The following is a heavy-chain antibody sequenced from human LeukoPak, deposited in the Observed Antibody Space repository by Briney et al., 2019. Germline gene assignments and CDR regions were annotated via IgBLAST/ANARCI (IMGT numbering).Heavy chain of an antibody. CDR3: ARVRDSSGYYYVGYFDY. CDR2: IHHSGGA. Sequence: PSETLSLTCAVSGGSFSGDYWSWIRQPPGKGLEWIGDIHHSGGANYNPSLKSRVTISVDTSKNQFSLKLSSVTAADTAVYYCARVRDSSGYYYVGYFDYWGQGTLVTVSS. D-gene: IGHD3-22*01. J-gene: IGHJ4*02. CDR1: GGSFSGDY. V-gene: IGHV4-34*01.